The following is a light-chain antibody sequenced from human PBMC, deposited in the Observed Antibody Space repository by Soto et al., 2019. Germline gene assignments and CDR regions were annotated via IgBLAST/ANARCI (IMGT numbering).Light chain of an antibody. CDR3: STFTGSSTLV. V-gene: IGLV2-14*01. CDR2: AVS. J-gene: IGLJ1*01. Sequence: QSALTPPASVSGSPGQSITISCTGPSRDIGLYNYVSWYQQHPGKAPKLIIFAVSHRPSGDSNRFPGSKSGNTASQTISGLQAEDEADQYCSTFTGSSTLVFGRGTKVTVL. CDR1: SRDIGLYNY.